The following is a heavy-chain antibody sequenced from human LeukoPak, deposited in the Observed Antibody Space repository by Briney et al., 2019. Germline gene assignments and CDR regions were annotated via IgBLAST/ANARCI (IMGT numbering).Heavy chain of an antibody. CDR2: INPNSGGT. CDR3: ARASRYYYDSSGPPTHYYYYGMDV. Sequence: ASVKVSCKASGYTFTGYYMHWVRQAPGQGLEWMGWINPNSGGTSYAQKLQGRVTMTRDTSISTAYMELSRLRSDDTAVYYCARASRYYYDSSGPPTHYYYYGMDVWGQGTTVTVSS. J-gene: IGHJ6*02. D-gene: IGHD3-22*01. CDR1: GYTFTGYY. V-gene: IGHV1-2*02.